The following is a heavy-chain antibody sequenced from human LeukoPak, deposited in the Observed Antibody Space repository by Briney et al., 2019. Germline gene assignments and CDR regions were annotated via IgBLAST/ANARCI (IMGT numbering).Heavy chain of an antibody. CDR1: GGSFSGYY. Sequence: PSETLSLTCAVYGGSFSGYYWSWIRQPPGKRLEWIGEVNHSGSTNYNPSLKSRVTISVDTSKNQFSLKLSSVTAADTAVYYCARGPYSSSSDWFDPWGQGTLVTVSS. CDR3: ARGPYSSSSDWFDP. D-gene: IGHD6-6*01. J-gene: IGHJ5*02. CDR2: VNHSGST. V-gene: IGHV4-34*01.